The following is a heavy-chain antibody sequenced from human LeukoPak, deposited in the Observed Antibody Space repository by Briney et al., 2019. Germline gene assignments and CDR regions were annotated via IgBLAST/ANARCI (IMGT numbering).Heavy chain of an antibody. V-gene: IGHV4-34*01. CDR3: AREANREEGSTSFGFDY. J-gene: IGHJ4*02. D-gene: IGHD2-2*01. CDR2: INHSGST. Sequence: PSETLFLTCAVYGGSFSGYYWSWIRQPPGKGLEWIGEINHSGSTNYNPSLKSRVTIPVDTSKNQFSLRLSSVTAADTAVYYCAREANREEGSTSFGFDYWGQGTLVTVSS. CDR1: GGSFSGYY.